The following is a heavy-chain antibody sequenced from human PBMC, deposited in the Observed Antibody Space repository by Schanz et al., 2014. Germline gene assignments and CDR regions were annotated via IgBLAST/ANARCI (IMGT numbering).Heavy chain of an antibody. V-gene: IGHV1-2*02. D-gene: IGHD3-3*01. CDR3: ASDFWSGYSHSYYGFDV. CDR1: GYTLTAYY. Sequence: QVQLVQSGAEVKKPGASVKVSCKASGYTLTAYYMHWVRQAPGQGLEWMGWINPDSGGTNYAQKFQGRVTMTRDMSINTAYMELSRLRSDDSAVYYCASDFWSGYSHSYYGFDVWGQGTTVTVSS. J-gene: IGHJ6*02. CDR2: INPDSGGT.